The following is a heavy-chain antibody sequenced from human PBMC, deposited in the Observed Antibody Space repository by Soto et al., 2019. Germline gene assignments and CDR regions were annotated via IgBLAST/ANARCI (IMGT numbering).Heavy chain of an antibody. D-gene: IGHD3-16*02. CDR3: ARSLSMIWGSYRSPYYYYMDV. V-gene: IGHV1-8*01. J-gene: IGHJ6*03. Sequence: ASVKVSCKASGYTFTSYDINWVRQATGQGLEWMGWMNPNSGNTGYAQKFQGRVTMTRNTSISTAYMELSSLRSEDTAVYYCARSLSMIWGSYRSPYYYYMDVWGKGTKVTVSS. CDR1: GYTFTSYD. CDR2: MNPNSGNT.